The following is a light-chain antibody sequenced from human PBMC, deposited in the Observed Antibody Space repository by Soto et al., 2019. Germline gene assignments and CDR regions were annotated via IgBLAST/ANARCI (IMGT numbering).Light chain of an antibody. CDR3: QYYDSSLSGYV. CDR2: GNF. J-gene: IGLJ1*01. Sequence: QSVLTQPPSVSVAPGQRVTISCTGSSANIGADYAVHWYQQLPGTAPKLLIYGNFNRPSGVPDRFSGSKSGTSASLVLTGLQAEDEADYYCQYYDSSLSGYVFGTGTKLTVL. V-gene: IGLV1-40*01. CDR1: SANIGADYA.